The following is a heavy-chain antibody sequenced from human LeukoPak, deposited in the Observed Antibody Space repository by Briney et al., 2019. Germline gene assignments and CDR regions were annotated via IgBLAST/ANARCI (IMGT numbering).Heavy chain of an antibody. Sequence: GGSLRLSCAACGFTFSSYTMNWVRQAPGKGLVWVSAISSGGISPFYSDSVKGRFTISRDNSKNTLYQQMNSLRAEDTAVYYCAKDHNTIVGATVDYWGQGTLVTVSS. J-gene: IGHJ4*02. CDR2: ISSGGISP. V-gene: IGHV3-23*01. CDR1: GFTFSSYT. CDR3: AKDHNTIVGATVDY. D-gene: IGHD1-26*01.